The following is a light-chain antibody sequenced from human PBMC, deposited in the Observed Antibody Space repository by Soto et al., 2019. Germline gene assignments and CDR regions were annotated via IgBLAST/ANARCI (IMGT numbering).Light chain of an antibody. Sequence: QSVLTQPPSVSGAPGQRVTISCTGSSSHIGAVFDVHWYQQVPGTATKLLIYENTKRPSGVPDRFSGSKSGTSASLAITGLQAEDEADYYCQSYDSGLSGWLFGGGTKLTVL. V-gene: IGLV1-40*01. J-gene: IGLJ2*01. CDR1: SSHIGAVFD. CDR3: QSYDSGLSGWL. CDR2: ENT.